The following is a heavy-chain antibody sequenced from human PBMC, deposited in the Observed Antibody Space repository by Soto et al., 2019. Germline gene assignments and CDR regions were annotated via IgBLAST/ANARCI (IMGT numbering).Heavy chain of an antibody. CDR2: INDGSEE. CDR3: ARDDLFVDNGLDR. CDR1: GFSFSAHG. V-gene: IGHV3-33*01. J-gene: IGHJ5*02. Sequence: QVQLVESGGGVVRPGTSLRLSCAATGFSFSAHGMHWVRQAPGKGLEWLAVINDGSEEGYADSVRGRFTISRDNARNILYLQMDNLRADDSALYCARDDLFVDNGLDRWGQGTLVTVSS. D-gene: IGHD1-1*01.